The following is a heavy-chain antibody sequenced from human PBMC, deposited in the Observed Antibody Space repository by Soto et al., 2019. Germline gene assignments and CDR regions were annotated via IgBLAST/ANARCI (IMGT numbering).Heavy chain of an antibody. CDR2: IGGNGGST. CDR1: GFTFTSCA. J-gene: IGHJ4*02. D-gene: IGHD3-22*01. Sequence: EVQLLESGGGLVQPGGSLRLSCAPSGFTFTSCAMGWVRQAPGTGLEWVSGIGGNGGSTYYADSVKGRFTISRDTAKNTLYLQMDSLGAEDTAIYYCAKVVGDGNDYYDFWGQGTLVTVSS. CDR3: AKVVGDGNDYYDF. V-gene: IGHV3-23*01.